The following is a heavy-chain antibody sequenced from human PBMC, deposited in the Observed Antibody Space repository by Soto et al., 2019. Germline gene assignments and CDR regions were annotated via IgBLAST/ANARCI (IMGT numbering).Heavy chain of an antibody. CDR3: AHGSCSSADCYPNPYLDY. CDR2: IYWDDDE. D-gene: IGHD2-2*01. J-gene: IGHJ4*02. CDR1: GFSLSTTAAG. Sequence: QITLKESGPPLVNPTQPLTLTCTFSGFSLSTTAAGVGWIRQPPGKALEWLALIYWDDDERYRPSLKSRLTITKDTSKSQVVLTMTNVDPVDTATYYCAHGSCSSADCYPNPYLDYWGQGILVTVSS. V-gene: IGHV2-5*02.